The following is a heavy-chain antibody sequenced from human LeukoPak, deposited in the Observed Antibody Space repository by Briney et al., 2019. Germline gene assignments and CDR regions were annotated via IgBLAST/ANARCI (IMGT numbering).Heavy chain of an antibody. D-gene: IGHD2-21*02. J-gene: IGHJ3*02. CDR1: GFTFSSYS. CDR3: ARVRVTPDAFDI. CDR2: ISSSSYI. Sequence: GGSLRLSCAASGFTFSSYSMNWVRQAPGKGLEWVSSISSSSYIYYADSVKGRFTISRDNAKNSLYLQMNSLRAEDTAVYYCARVRVTPDAFDIWGQGTMVTVSS. V-gene: IGHV3-21*01.